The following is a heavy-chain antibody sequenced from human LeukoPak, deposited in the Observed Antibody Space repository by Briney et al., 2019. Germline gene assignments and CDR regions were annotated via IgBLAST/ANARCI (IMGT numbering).Heavy chain of an antibody. D-gene: IGHD5-24*01. V-gene: IGHV3-48*03. Sequence: GRSLRLSCAASGFTFSSYEMNWVRQAPGKGLEWVSYISSSGSTIYYADSVKGRFTISRDNAKNSLYLQMNSLRAEDTAVYYCARGEVDGYNFGGQGTLVTVSS. CDR1: GFTFSSYE. J-gene: IGHJ4*02. CDR3: ARGEVDGYNF. CDR2: ISSSGSTI.